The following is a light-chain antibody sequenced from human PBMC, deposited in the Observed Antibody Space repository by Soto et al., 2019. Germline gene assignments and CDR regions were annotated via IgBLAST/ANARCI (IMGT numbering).Light chain of an antibody. V-gene: IGLV2-14*01. CDR2: DVS. Sequence: QSVLTQPASVSGSPGQSITISCTGTSSDVGGYNYVSWYQQHPGKAPKLMIYDVSNRPSGVSNRFSGSKSGNTASLTISGLQAEDDADYYCSSYTSSSTLEVFGTGNKVTV. J-gene: IGLJ1*01. CDR3: SSYTSSSTLEV. CDR1: SSDVGGYNY.